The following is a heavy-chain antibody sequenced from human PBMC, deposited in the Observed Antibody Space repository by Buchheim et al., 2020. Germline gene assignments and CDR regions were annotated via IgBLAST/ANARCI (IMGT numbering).Heavy chain of an antibody. CDR3: AKGGSSWRPYDFWSGYQGFDYFDY. CDR2: ISYDGSNK. CDR1: GFTFSSYG. D-gene: IGHD3-3*01. J-gene: IGHJ4*02. Sequence: QVQLVESGGGVVQPGRSLRLSCAASGFTFSSYGMHWVRQAPGKGLEWVAVISYDGSNKYYADSVKGRFTISRDNSKNTLYLQMNSLRAEDTAVYYCAKGGSSWRPYDFWSGYQGFDYFDYWGQGTL. V-gene: IGHV3-30*18.